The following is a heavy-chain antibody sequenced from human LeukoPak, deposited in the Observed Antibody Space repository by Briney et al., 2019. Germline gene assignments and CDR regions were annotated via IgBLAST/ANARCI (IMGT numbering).Heavy chain of an antibody. Sequence: ASVKVSPKTSGYTFTAYYTHWVRQAPGQGLEWMGWINPNSGATNYAQRFQGRVTIASDTSISTAYMELTSLTSDDTAIYYCATEQSLLEWPNWFDVCGHGDLVTVSS. CDR3: ATEQSLLEWPNWFDV. J-gene: IGHJ5*01. CDR2: INPNSGAT. CDR1: GYTFTAYY. D-gene: IGHD3-3*01. V-gene: IGHV1-2*02.